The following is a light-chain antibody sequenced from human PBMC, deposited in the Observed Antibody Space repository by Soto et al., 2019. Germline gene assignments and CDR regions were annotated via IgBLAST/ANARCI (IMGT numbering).Light chain of an antibody. CDR2: DAS. Sequence: IQLTQSPSSLSASVGDIVTITCRASQTISSWLAWYQQKPGKAPKLLIYDASSLESGVPSRFSGSGSGTEFTLTISSLQPDDFATYYCQHYGGMWKFGQGTKVDIK. CDR1: QTISSW. V-gene: IGKV1-5*01. J-gene: IGKJ1*01. CDR3: QHYGGMWK.